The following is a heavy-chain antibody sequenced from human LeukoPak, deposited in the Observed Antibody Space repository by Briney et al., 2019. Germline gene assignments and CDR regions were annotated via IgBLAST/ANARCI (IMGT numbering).Heavy chain of an antibody. D-gene: IGHD3-10*01. CDR3: ARGLQVWSRDPFDY. V-gene: IGHV4-38-2*02. CDR2: ISHSGDT. J-gene: IGHJ4*02. CDR1: GYSISSGYY. Sequence: SETLSLTCTVSGYSISSGYYWSWIRLAPGKGLEWIGSISHSGDTSYYPSLKSRVTISVDTSKNQFSLKLSSVTAADMAVYYCARGLQVWSRDPFDYWGQGNLVTVSS.